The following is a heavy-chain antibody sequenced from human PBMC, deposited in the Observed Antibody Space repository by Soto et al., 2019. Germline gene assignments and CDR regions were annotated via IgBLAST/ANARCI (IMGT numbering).Heavy chain of an antibody. CDR1: GFTFNTFE. D-gene: IGHD2-15*01. J-gene: IGHJ4*02. CDR3: VKGGWSDF. Sequence: EVQLLESGGGLVQPGGSLRLSCAASGFTFNTFEMSWVRQAPGRGLEWVSFISTDSSRAYYADAVKGRFTISRDNSKHTLYLQMNSLTAEDTAVYACVKGGWSDFWGQGTLVTVSS. CDR2: ISTDSSRA. V-gene: IGHV3-23*01.